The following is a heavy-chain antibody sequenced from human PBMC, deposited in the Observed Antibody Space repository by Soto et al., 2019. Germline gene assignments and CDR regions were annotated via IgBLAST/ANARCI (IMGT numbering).Heavy chain of an antibody. D-gene: IGHD3-16*01. CDR3: ARCGLDYGMDV. Sequence: SETLSLTCTVSGGSISSYYWCWTRQPAGKGLEWIGRFYPTGKTNYNPSLQSRLTMSADTSRNQFSLNLTSVTAADTAVYYCARCGLDYGMDVWGPGTTVTVSS. V-gene: IGHV4-4*07. CDR2: FYPTGKT. J-gene: IGHJ6*02. CDR1: GGSISSYY.